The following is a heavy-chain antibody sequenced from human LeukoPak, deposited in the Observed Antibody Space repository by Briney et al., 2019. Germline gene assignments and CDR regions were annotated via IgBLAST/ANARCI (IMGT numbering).Heavy chain of an antibody. CDR2: ISGSGGST. CDR1: GFTFSSYA. D-gene: IGHD6-19*01. V-gene: IGHV3-23*01. Sequence: GGSLRLSCAASGFTFSSYAMSWVRQAPGKGLEWVSGISGSGGSTYYADSVKGRFTISRDNSKNTLYLQMNSLRAEDTAVYYCARDPDVAVAGTPLFDYWGQGTLVTVSS. J-gene: IGHJ4*02. CDR3: ARDPDVAVAGTPLFDY.